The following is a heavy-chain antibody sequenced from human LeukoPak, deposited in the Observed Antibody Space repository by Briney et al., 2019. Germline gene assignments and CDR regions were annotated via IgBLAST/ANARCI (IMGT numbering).Heavy chain of an antibody. V-gene: IGHV3-11*01. Sequence: GGSLRLSCATSGFIFSGYYMSWIRQPPGKGLEWVSYISGSGNAISYADSVKGRFTISRDNAKGSLYLQMNSLRAADTAVYYCGTHAGRTGSDDWGQGTLVTVSS. CDR2: ISGSGNAI. CDR1: GFIFSGYY. CDR3: GTHAGRTGSDD. D-gene: IGHD3/OR15-3a*01. J-gene: IGHJ4*02.